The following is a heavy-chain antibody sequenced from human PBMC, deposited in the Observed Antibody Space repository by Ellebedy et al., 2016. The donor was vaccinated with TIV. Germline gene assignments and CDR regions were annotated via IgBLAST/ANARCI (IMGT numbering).Heavy chain of an antibody. CDR2: ISYRGST. J-gene: IGHJ4*02. CDR1: VGSIVNSPYF. CDR3: ARVAAAGHLSSVDS. D-gene: IGHD2-21*02. Sequence: SETLSLXCTVSVGSIVNSPYFWGWIRQPPGKGLEWIGSISYRGSTFYIPALKSRVTMSVDTSKDQFSLKVRSVTAADTAFYFCARVAAAGHLSSVDSWGQGTLVTVSS. V-gene: IGHV4-39*01.